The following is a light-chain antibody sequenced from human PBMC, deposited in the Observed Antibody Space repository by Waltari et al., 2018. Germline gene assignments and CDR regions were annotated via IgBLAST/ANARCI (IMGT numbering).Light chain of an antibody. CDR2: KAS. CDR3: QQYSTDLYT. CDR1: QSISVW. J-gene: IGKJ2*01. Sequence: DIQMTQSPSTLSASVGDSVTITCRASQSISVWLAWYQQKPGKAPKLLMYKASRLDTGVPSRFSGSGSGTEFTLAISSLQPDDFATYYCQQYSTDLYTFGQGTKLEIK. V-gene: IGKV1-5*03.